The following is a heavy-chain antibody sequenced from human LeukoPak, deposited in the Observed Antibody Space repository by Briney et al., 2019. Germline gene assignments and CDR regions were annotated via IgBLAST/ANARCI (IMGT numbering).Heavy chain of an antibody. J-gene: IGHJ6*02. CDR3: ARGALNYSYLMDV. CDR2: INAGNGNT. CDR1: GYTFTNYL. V-gene: IGHV1-3*01. Sequence: ASVKVSCKASGYTFTNYLMHWVRQAPGQRLEWMGWINAGNGNTKYSLKFQGRVTITRDTSASTAYMELSSLRSEDTAVYYCARGALNYSYLMDVWGQGTTVTVSS.